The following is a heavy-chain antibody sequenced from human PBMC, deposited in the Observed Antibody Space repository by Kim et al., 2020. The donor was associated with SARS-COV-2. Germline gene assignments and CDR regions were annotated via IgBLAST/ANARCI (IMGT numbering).Heavy chain of an antibody. V-gene: IGHV1-24*01. D-gene: IGHD2-15*01. J-gene: IGHJ5*02. Sequence: ASVKVSCKVSGYTLTELSMHCVRQAPGKGLEWMGGFDPEDGETIYAQKFQGRVTMTEDTSTDTAYMELSSLRSEDTAVYYCATGPPYCSGGSCSLWFDPWGQGTLVTVSS. CDR3: ATGPPYCSGGSCSLWFDP. CDR2: FDPEDGET. CDR1: GYTLTELS.